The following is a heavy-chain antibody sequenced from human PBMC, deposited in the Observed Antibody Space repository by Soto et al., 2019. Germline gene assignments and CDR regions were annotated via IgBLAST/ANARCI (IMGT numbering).Heavy chain of an antibody. CDR2: ISYDGSNK. D-gene: IGHD3-22*01. V-gene: IGHV3-30-3*01. J-gene: IGHJ6*02. Sequence: VAVISYDGSNKYYADSVEGRNTISRDNSKNTLYLQMNSLRAEDTTVYYCARDSLYDSSGYYGSNRGMDVWGQGTTVTVSS. CDR3: ARDSLYDSSGYYGSNRGMDV.